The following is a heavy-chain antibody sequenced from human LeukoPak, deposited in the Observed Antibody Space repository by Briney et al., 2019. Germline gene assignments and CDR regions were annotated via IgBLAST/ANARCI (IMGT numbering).Heavy chain of an antibody. CDR1: GFTFSSYW. Sequence: GGSLRLSCAASGFTFSSYWMSWVRQAPGKGLEWVANIRQDGSGKYYVDSVKGRFTISRDNSKNTLYLQMNSLRAEDTAVYYCARICRGLNGYSYGYWYYYYGMDVWGKGTTVTVSS. V-gene: IGHV3-7*03. J-gene: IGHJ6*04. CDR2: IRQDGSGK. D-gene: IGHD5-18*01. CDR3: ARICRGLNGYSYGYWYYYYGMDV.